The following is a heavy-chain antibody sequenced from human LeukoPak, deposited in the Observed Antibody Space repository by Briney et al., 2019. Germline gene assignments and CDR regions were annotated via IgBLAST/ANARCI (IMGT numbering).Heavy chain of an antibody. D-gene: IGHD2-15*01. Sequence: GGSLRLSCAASGFTVSSNYMSWVRQAPGKGLEWVSVIYSGDTTYYAESVKGRFTISRDNSKNTLYLQMNSLRAEDTAVYFCARVRGFGGPLDSWGQGTLVTVSS. CDR2: IYSGDTT. J-gene: IGHJ4*02. V-gene: IGHV3-53*01. CDR1: GFTVSSNY. CDR3: ARVRGFGGPLDS.